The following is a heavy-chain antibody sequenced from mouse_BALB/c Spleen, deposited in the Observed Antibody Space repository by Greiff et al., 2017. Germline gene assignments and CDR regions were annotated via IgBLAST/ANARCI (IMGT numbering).Heavy chain of an antibody. CDR1: GFNIKDYY. V-gene: IGHV14-1*02. D-gene: IGHD2-12*01. Sequence: EVQLQQSGAELVRPGALVKLSCKASGFNIKDYYMHWVKQRPEQGLEWIGWIDPENGNTIYDPKFQGKASITADTSSNTAYLQLSSLTSEDTAVYYCARVGGILRRWFAYWGQGTLVTVSA. J-gene: IGHJ3*01. CDR2: IDPENGNT. CDR3: ARVGGILRRWFAY.